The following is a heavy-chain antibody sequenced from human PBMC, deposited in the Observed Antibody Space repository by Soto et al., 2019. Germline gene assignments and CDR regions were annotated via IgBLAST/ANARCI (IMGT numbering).Heavy chain of an antibody. J-gene: IGHJ6*02. V-gene: IGHV5-51*01. CDR1: GYSFTSYW. CDR3: ARDGPGPDGHRYYYGMDV. CDR2: IYPGDSDT. Sequence: PGESLKISCKGSGYSFTSYWIGWVRQMPGKGLEWMGIIYPGDSDTRYSPSFQGQVTISADKSISTAYLQWSSLKASDTAMYYCARDGPGPDGHRYYYGMDVWGQGTTVTVSS.